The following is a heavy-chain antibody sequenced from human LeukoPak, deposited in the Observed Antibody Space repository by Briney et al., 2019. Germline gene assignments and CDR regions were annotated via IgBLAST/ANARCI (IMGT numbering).Heavy chain of an antibody. Sequence: PSETLSLTCTVSGGSISSSSYYWGWIRQPPGKGLEWIGSIYYSGSTYYNPSLKSRVTISVDTSKNQFSLKLSSVTAADTAVYYCAVGLWQQLNYWGQGTLVTVSS. D-gene: IGHD6-13*01. V-gene: IGHV4-39*07. CDR3: AVGLWQQLNY. J-gene: IGHJ4*02. CDR1: GGSISSSSYY. CDR2: IYYSGST.